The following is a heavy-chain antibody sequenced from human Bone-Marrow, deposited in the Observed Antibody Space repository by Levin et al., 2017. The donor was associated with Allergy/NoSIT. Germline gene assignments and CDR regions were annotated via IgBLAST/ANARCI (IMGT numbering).Heavy chain of an antibody. V-gene: IGHV3-74*01. CDR2: SNEDGSIK. Sequence: GASVKVSCAASGFTFSRYWMHWVRQAPGKGLEWVSRSNEDGSIKNYADSVKDRFTISRDNVKNTLYLQMNSLRAEDTAVYYCSRDLLGADDYWGQGTLVTVSS. D-gene: IGHD4-17*01. J-gene: IGHJ4*02. CDR1: GFTFSRYW. CDR3: SRDLLGADDY.